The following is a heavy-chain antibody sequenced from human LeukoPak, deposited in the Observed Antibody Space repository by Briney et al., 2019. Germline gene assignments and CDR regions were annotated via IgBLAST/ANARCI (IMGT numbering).Heavy chain of an antibody. CDR2: IYYSGST. J-gene: IGHJ4*02. V-gene: IGHV4-31*03. CDR3: ARESDYGDLYYFDY. Sequence: SETLSLTCTVSGGSISSGGYYWSRIRQHPGKGLEWIGYIYYSGSTYYNPSLKSRVTISVDTSKNQFSLKLSSVTAADTAVYYCARESDYGDLYYFDYWGQGTLVTVSS. CDR1: GGSISSGGYY. D-gene: IGHD4-17*01.